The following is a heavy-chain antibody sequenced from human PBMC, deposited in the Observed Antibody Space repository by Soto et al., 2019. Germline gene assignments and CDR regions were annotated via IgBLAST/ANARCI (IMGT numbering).Heavy chain of an antibody. Sequence: QVQLVQSGAEVKKPGASVKVSCKASGYTFTSYGISWVRQAPGQGLEWMGWISPYNGNTNYAQKLQGRGTMTTDTSTSTASLELRSLRSDDTAVYYCARDEAAHPFDPWGQGILVTVS. CDR1: GYTFTSYG. CDR3: ARDEAAHPFDP. J-gene: IGHJ5*02. V-gene: IGHV1-18*01. D-gene: IGHD6-13*01. CDR2: ISPYNGNT.